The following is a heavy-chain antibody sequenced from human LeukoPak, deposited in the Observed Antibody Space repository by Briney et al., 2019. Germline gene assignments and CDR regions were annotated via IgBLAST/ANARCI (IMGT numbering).Heavy chain of an antibody. CDR1: GGTFSSYA. J-gene: IGHJ4*02. V-gene: IGHV1-69*04. CDR3: ASLPDIVVVPAATGLYDY. Sequence: GASVKVSCKASGGTFSSYAISWVRQAPGQGLEWMGRIIPILGIANYAQKFQGRVTITADKSTSTAYMELSSLRSENTAVYYCASLPDIVVVPAATGLYDYWGQGTLVTVSS. D-gene: IGHD2-2*01. CDR2: IIPILGIA.